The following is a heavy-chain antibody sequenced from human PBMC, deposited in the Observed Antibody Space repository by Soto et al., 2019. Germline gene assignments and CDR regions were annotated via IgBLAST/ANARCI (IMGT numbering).Heavy chain of an antibody. J-gene: IGHJ3*02. V-gene: IGHV1-46*01. CDR2: INPSGGST. Sequence: ASVKVSCKASGYTFTSYYMHWVRQAPGQGLEWMGIINPSGGSTIYAQKFQGRVTMTEDTSTDTAYMELSSLRSEDTAVYYCATDVTYYCYWAGGGNDAFYICGQRSMVTV. CDR1: GYTFTSYY. D-gene: IGHD3-9*01. CDR3: ATDVTYYCYWAGGGNDAFYI.